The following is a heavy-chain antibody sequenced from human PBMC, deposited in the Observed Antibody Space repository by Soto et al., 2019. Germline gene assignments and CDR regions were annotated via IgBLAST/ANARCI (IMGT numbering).Heavy chain of an antibody. D-gene: IGHD6-13*01. V-gene: IGHV3-48*01. CDR2: ISSSSSTI. CDR1: GFTFSSYS. CDR3: ASAAAGTTVYYYYYGMDV. J-gene: IGHJ6*02. Sequence: PGGSLILSCAASGFTFSSYSMNWVRQAPGKGLEWVSYISSSSSTIYYADSVKGRFTISRDNAKNSLYLQMNSLRAEDTAVYYCASAAAGTTVYYYYYGMDVWGQGTTVTVSS.